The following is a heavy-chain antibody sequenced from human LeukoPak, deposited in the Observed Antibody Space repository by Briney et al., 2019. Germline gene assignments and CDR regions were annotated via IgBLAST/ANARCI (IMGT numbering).Heavy chain of an antibody. CDR2: ISGSGGST. V-gene: IGHV3-23*01. CDR3: AKDNSVVTAIPTAFDI. CDR1: GFTVSSNE. Sequence: GGSLRLSCAASGFTVSSNEMSWVRQAPGKGLEWVSAISGSGGSTYYADSVKGRFTISRDNSKNTLYLQMNSLRAEDTAVYYCAKDNSVVTAIPTAFDIWGQGTMVTVSS. D-gene: IGHD2-21*02. J-gene: IGHJ3*02.